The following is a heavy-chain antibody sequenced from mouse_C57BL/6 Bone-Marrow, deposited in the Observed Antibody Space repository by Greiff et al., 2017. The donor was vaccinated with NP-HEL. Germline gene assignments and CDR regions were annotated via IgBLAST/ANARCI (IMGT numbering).Heavy chain of an antibody. CDR2: ISNGGGST. CDR3: ARHYGSSYGFAY. J-gene: IGHJ3*01. Sequence: EVQGVESGGGLVQPGGSLKLSCAASGFTFSDYYMYWVRQTPEKRLEWVAYISNGGGSTYYPDTVKGRFTISRDNAKNTLYLQMSRLKSEDTAMYYCARHYGSSYGFAYWGQGTLVTVSA. D-gene: IGHD1-1*01. V-gene: IGHV5-12*01. CDR1: GFTFSDYY.